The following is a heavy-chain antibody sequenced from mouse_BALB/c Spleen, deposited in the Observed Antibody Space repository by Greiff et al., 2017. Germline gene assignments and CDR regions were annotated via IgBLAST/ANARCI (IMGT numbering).Heavy chain of an antibody. J-gene: IGHJ3*01. V-gene: IGHV1-7*01. D-gene: IGHD2-4*01. CDR1: GYTFTSYW. CDR3: ARTGHYDYDAWFAY. Sequence: QVQLQQSGAELAKPGASVKMSCKASGYTFTSYWMHWVKQRPGQGLEWIGYINPSTGYTEYNQKFKDKATLTADKSSSTAYMQLSSLTSEDSAVYYCARTGHYDYDAWFAYWGQGTLVTVSA. CDR2: INPSTGYT.